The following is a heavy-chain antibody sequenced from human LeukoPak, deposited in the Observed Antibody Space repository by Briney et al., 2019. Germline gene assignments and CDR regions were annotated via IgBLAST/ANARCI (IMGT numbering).Heavy chain of an antibody. D-gene: IGHD6-6*01. Sequence: SVKVSCKASGGTFSSYAISWVRQAPGQGLEWMGGIIPIFGTANYAQKFQGRVTITTDESTSTAYMELSSLRSEDTAVYYCAGVTRGSPSALDYFDYWGQGTLVTVSS. CDR3: AGVTRGSPSALDYFDY. J-gene: IGHJ4*02. CDR1: GGTFSSYA. V-gene: IGHV1-69*05. CDR2: IIPIFGTA.